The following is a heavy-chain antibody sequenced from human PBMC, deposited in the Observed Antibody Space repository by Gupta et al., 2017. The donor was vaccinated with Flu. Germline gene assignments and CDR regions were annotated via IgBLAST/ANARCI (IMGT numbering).Heavy chain of an antibody. Sequence: VHLQESGTGLVKPSDTLSPTGSLSGGPLRDSYWRWIRPPPGKGLEWIGFIHASVTTSYNPSLKRRVTMSLDTSQNHLSLTLTSVTAADTAVYYCARGDTYYKNLFATWGQGTLVTVSS. CDR3: ARGDTYYKNLFAT. J-gene: IGHJ5*02. D-gene: IGHD1-26*01. CDR2: IHASVTT. V-gene: IGHV4-59*07. CDR1: GGPLRDSY.